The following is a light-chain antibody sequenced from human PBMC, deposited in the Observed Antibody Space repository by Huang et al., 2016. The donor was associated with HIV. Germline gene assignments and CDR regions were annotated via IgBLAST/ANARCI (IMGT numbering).Light chain of an antibody. CDR3: QQRSNWPRLT. Sequence: EIVLTQSPATLSLSPGERATLSCRASQSVDNDLAWYQQKPGQAPRRLINDASNRATGIPARFSGSGSGTDFTLAISSLEPEDFAVYYCQQRSNWPRLTFGGGTKVEIK. J-gene: IGKJ4*01. CDR2: DAS. V-gene: IGKV3-11*01. CDR1: QSVDND.